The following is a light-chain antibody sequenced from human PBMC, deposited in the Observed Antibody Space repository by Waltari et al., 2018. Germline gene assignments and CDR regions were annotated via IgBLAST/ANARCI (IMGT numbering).Light chain of an antibody. CDR3: QQRSNWLLT. CDR2: DAS. V-gene: IGKV3-11*01. CDR1: QSVSRY. J-gene: IGKJ4*01. Sequence: EIVLTQSPATLSFSPGQRATLSCRASQSVSRYFAWYQQKPGQAPRLTIYDASNRATGIPARFSGSGSGTDFTLTISSLEPEDFAVYYCQQRSNWLLTFGGGTKVEIK.